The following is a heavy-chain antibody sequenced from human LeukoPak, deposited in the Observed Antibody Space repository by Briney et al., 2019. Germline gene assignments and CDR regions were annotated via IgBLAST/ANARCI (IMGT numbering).Heavy chain of an antibody. J-gene: IGHJ5*02. CDR3: ARDLYCSSTSCPLGWWFDP. CDR1: GCTFTSYG. D-gene: IGHD2-2*01. V-gene: IGHV1-18*01. CDR2: ISAYNGNT. Sequence: ASVKVSCKASGCTFTSYGISWVRQAPGQGLEWMGWISAYNGNTNYAQKLQGRVTMTTDTSTSTAYMELRSLRSDDTAVYYCARDLYCSSTSCPLGWWFDPWGQGTLVTVSS.